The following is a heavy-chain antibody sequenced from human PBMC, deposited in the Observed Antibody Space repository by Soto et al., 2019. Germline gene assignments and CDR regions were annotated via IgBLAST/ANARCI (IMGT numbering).Heavy chain of an antibody. CDR1: CGSFSGYY. CDR3: ARGGAVAGTGWFDP. V-gene: IGHV4-34*01. D-gene: IGHD6-19*01. CDR2: INHSGST. J-gene: IGHJ5*02. Sequence: SETLSLTCAVYCGSFSGYYWSWIRQPPGKGLEWIGEINHSGSTNYNPSLKSRVTISVDTSKNQFSLKLSSVTAADTAVYYCARGGAVAGTGWFDPWGQGTLVTVSS.